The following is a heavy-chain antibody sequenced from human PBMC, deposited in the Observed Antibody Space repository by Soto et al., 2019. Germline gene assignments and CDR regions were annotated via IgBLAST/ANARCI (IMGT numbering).Heavy chain of an antibody. Sequence: QVQLVQSGAEVKKPGASVKVSCKASGYTFTSYYMHWVRQAPGQGLEWMGIINASGGSTSYAQKFQGRVTMTRDTSTSTVYMELSSLRSEDTAVYYCARDRPYCSGGSCYSPSDWGQGTMVTVSS. J-gene: IGHJ4*02. D-gene: IGHD2-15*01. CDR2: INASGGST. CDR3: ARDRPYCSGGSCYSPSD. CDR1: GYTFTSYY. V-gene: IGHV1-46*01.